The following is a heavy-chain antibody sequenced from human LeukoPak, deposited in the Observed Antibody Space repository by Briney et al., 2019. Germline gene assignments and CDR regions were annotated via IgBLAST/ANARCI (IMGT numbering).Heavy chain of an antibody. CDR3: ARDTGDYLFDY. V-gene: IGHV3-21*01. J-gene: IGHJ4*02. CDR1: GFTFSSYA. Sequence: GGSLRLSCAASGFTFSSYAMSWVRQAPGKGLEWVSSISSSSSYIYYADSVKGRFTISRDNAKNSLYLQMNSLRAEDTAVYYCARDTGDYLFDYWGQGTLVTVSS. CDR2: ISSSSSYI. D-gene: IGHD4-17*01.